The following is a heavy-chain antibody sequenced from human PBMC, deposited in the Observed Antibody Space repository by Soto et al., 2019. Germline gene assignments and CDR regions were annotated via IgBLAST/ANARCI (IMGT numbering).Heavy chain of an antibody. CDR1: GFTFTKSA. Sequence: QLLESGGGLVQPGESLRLSCAASGFTFTKSAMSWVRQAPGKGLEWVSTTSGTGDKSFYADSVKGRFTISRDSSKSTLSLQMNSLRDDDTAVYYCVKGVYSSGSDFFDYWGQGTPVTVSS. CDR2: TSGTGDKS. V-gene: IGHV3-23*01. D-gene: IGHD6-13*01. J-gene: IGHJ4*02. CDR3: VKGVYSSGSDFFDY.